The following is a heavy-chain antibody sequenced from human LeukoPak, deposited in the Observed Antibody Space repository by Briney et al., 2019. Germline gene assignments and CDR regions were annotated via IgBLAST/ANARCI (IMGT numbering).Heavy chain of an antibody. CDR2: IYYSGST. CDR1: GGSISSGDYY. V-gene: IGHV4-30-4*08. D-gene: IGHD3-22*01. Sequence: SETLSLTCTVSGGSISSGDYYWSWIRQPPGKGLEGIGYIYYSGSTYYNQSLKSRVTISVDTSKNQFSLKLSSVTAADTAVYYCARDTVDYYDSSGYRTGYWGQGTLVTVSS. CDR3: ARDTVDYYDSSGYRTGY. J-gene: IGHJ4*02.